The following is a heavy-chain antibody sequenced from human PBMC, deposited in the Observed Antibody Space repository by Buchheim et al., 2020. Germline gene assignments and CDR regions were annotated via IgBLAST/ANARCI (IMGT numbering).Heavy chain of an antibody. Sequence: QVQLQQWGAGLLKPSETLSLTCAVYGGSFSGYYWSWIRQPPGKGLEWIGEINHSGSTNYNPSLKSRVTISVDTSKNQFSLKLSSVTAADTAVYYCARHGGSLGLWFGELTQLLFDYWGQGTL. CDR1: GGSFSGYY. V-gene: IGHV4-34*01. CDR2: INHSGST. D-gene: IGHD3-10*01. J-gene: IGHJ4*02. CDR3: ARHGGSLGLWFGELTQLLFDY.